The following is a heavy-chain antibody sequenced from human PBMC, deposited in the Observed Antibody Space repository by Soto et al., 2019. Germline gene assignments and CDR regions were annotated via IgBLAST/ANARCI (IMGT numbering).Heavy chain of an antibody. J-gene: IGHJ5*02. V-gene: IGHV3-74*01. CDR3: ARGGLDGSGSYNWFDP. Sequence: EVQLVESGGGLVQPGGSLRLSCAASGFTFSSYWMHWVRQPPGKGRAWVSRVKSDGTATNYADSVKGRFTLSRDNAKNTLYLQMNSLRAEDTAVYYCARGGLDGSGSYNWFDPWGQGTLVTVSS. D-gene: IGHD3-10*01. CDR2: VKSDGTAT. CDR1: GFTFSSYW.